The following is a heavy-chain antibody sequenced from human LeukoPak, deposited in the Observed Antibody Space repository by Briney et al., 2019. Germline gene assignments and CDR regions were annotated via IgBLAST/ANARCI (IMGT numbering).Heavy chain of an antibody. CDR2: IYYSGST. CDR1: GGSISSYY. D-gene: IGHD3-10*01. V-gene: IGHV4-59*12. J-gene: IGHJ4*02. Sequence: PSETLSLTCTVSGGSISSYYWSWIRRPPGKGLEWIGYIYYSGSTNYNPSLKSRVTISVDTSKNQFSLKLTSVTAADTAVYYCAREANYDSGNYYLDYWGQGTLVTVSS. CDR3: AREANYDSGNYYLDY.